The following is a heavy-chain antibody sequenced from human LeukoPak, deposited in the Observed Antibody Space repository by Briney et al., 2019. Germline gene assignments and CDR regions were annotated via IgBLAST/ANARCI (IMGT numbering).Heavy chain of an antibody. CDR2: ISSSSSYI. CDR3: ARDASYYYGSGSYLDY. Sequence: GGSLRLSCAASGFTFSSYSMNWVRQAPGKGLEWVSSISSSSSYIYYADSVKGRFTISRDNAKNSLYLQMNSLRAEDTAVYYCARDASYYYGSGSYLDYWGQETLVTVSS. V-gene: IGHV3-21*01. CDR1: GFTFSSYS. D-gene: IGHD3-10*01. J-gene: IGHJ4*02.